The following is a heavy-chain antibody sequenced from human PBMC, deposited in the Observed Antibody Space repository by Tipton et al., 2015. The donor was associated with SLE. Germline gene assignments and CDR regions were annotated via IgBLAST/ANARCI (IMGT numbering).Heavy chain of an antibody. CDR1: GYSISSGSY. Sequence: GSLRLSCTVSGYSISSGSYWGWIRQPAGKGLEWIGYMFYSGSANYNPSLKSRVTMSVDTAKNQFSLKLTSVTAADTAVYYCARGMLTWRGAIVGVDVWGQGTTVNVSS. CDR3: ARGMLTWRGAIVGVDV. V-gene: IGHV4-38-2*02. D-gene: IGHD2-8*01. J-gene: IGHJ6*02. CDR2: MFYSGSA.